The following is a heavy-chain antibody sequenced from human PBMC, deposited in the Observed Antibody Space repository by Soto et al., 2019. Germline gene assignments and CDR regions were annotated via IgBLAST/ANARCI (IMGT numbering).Heavy chain of an antibody. V-gene: IGHV3-15*01. CDR1: GFTFSNAW. J-gene: IGHJ4*02. Sequence: GGSLRLSCAASGFTFSNAWMSWVRQAPRKGLEWVGRIKSKTDGGTTHYAAPVKGRFTISRDDSKSTLYLQMNSLKTEDTAVNYCATDRLLVAAASDYWGQGTLVTVS. CDR3: ATDRLLVAAASDY. CDR2: IKSKTDGGTT. D-gene: IGHD2-15*01.